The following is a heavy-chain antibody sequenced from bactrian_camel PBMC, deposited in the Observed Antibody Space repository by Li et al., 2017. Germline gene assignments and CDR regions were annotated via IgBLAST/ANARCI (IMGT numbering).Heavy chain of an antibody. J-gene: IGHJ4*01. CDR2: LNGGGGSI. Sequence: VQLVESGGGSVQRGGSLRLSCSVSGDTVTKYCLGWFRQTPGKEREGIAALNGGGGSIVYANSVKGRFTISIDKVKKTVYLVMNRLKPEDTAMYSCAYALHRYCDLIVVTTRTRKYGQGTQVTVS. CDR1: GDTVTKYC. V-gene: IGHV3S40*01. D-gene: IGHD2*01.